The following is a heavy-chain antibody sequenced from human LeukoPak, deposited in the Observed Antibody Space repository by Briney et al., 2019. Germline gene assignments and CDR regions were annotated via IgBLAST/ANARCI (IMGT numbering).Heavy chain of an antibody. V-gene: IGHV4-59*01. J-gene: IGHJ4*02. CDR1: GGSISSYY. D-gene: IGHD6-13*01. CDR2: VYYSGST. CDR3: ARHAAPGRPYFDY. Sequence: PSETLSLTCTVSGGSISSYYWSWIRQSPGKRLEWIGYVYYSGSTNYNPSLKSRITISVDTSKNQFSLKLSSVTAADPAVYYCARHAAPGRPYFDYWGQGTLVTVSS.